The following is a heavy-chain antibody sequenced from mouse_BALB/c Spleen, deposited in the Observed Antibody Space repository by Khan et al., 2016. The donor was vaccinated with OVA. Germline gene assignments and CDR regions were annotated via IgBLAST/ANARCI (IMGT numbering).Heavy chain of an antibody. V-gene: IGHV5-17*02. CDR3: AIDSNVDY. Sequence: EVKLVESGGGLVQPGGSRKLSCAASGFTFSRFGMHWVRQAPEKGLEWVAYISSGSSSIYYADTVKGRFTISRDNPKNTLFLQITSLRSEDTATFCCAIDSNVDYWGQGTTLTVSS. CDR1: GFTFSRFG. CDR2: ISSGSSSI. J-gene: IGHJ2*01.